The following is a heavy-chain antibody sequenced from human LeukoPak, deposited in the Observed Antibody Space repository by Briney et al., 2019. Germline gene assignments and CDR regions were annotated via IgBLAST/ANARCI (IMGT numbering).Heavy chain of an antibody. V-gene: IGHV3-30*03. Sequence: PGGSLRLSCAASGFTFSSYWMHWARQAPGKGLEWVAVISYDGSYKDYADSVKGRFTVSRDNSKSTLYLQMNSLRAEDTAVYYCARGARKGDDYRGFFDYWGQGTLVTVSS. J-gene: IGHJ4*02. D-gene: IGHD4-11*01. CDR1: GFTFSSYW. CDR2: ISYDGSYK. CDR3: ARGARKGDDYRGFFDY.